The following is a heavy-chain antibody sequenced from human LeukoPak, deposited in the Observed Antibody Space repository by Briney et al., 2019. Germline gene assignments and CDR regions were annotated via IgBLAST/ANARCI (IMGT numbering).Heavy chain of an antibody. CDR2: VRSKPNNYAT. D-gene: IGHD3-3*01. V-gene: IGHV3-73*01. J-gene: IGHJ4*02. CDR3: SGPAHDFDVGGGYNSS. Sequence: GGSLRLSCAASGFIFSDSAMHWVRQASGKGLEWVGHVRSKPNNYATEYAASVKGRFTISRDDSENTAYLQMNSLKTEDTAVDYCSGPAHDFDVGGGYNSSGGPEIRVTFSS. CDR1: GFIFSDSA.